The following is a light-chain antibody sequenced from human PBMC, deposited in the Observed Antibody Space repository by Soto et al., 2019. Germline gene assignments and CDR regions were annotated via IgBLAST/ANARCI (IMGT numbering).Light chain of an antibody. V-gene: IGKV1-16*01. CDR2: GAK. CDR1: QAISNY. J-gene: IGKJ5*01. CDR3: QQYNSYPIT. Sequence: DIQMTQSPSFLSASVGDRVTITFRASQAISNYLNWYQQKPGKAPNLLIFGAKTLQSGVPSRFSGSGYGTDFTLTISSLQPEDFATYYCQQYNSYPITFGQGTRLEIK.